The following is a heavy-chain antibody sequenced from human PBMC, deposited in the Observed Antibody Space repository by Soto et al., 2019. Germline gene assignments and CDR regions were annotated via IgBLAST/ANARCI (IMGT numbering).Heavy chain of an antibody. V-gene: IGHV3-30-3*01. Sequence: QVQLVESGGGVVQPGRSLRLSCAASGFTFSSYAMHWVRQAPGKGLEWVAVISYDGSNKYYADSVKGRFTISRDNSKNTLYLQMNSLRAEDTAVYYCARDGSPYYSDYWGQGTLVTVSS. J-gene: IGHJ4*02. CDR2: ISYDGSNK. CDR3: ARDGSPYYSDY. CDR1: GFTFSSYA.